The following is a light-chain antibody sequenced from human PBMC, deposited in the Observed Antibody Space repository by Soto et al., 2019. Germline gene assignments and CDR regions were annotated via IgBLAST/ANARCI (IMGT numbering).Light chain of an antibody. CDR2: DVS. CDR1: SSDVDGYNY. CDR3: SSDTSSSTLV. Sequence: QSALTQPASVSGSPGQSITISCTGTSSDVDGYNYVSWYQQHPGKAPKLMIYDVSNRPSGVSNRFSGSKSGNTASLTISGLQAEDEADYYCSSDTSSSTLVFGGGTKVTVL. J-gene: IGLJ2*01. V-gene: IGLV2-14*01.